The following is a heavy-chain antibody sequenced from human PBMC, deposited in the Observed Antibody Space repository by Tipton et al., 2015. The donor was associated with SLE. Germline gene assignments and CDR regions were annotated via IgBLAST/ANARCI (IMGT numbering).Heavy chain of an antibody. CDR3: AKDYNHDNADYN. V-gene: IGHV4-39*07. Sequence: TLSLTCTVSGDSIYSSSFYWGWVRQPPGKGLEWIGEIHHSGSTNSNPSLKSRVTISVDKSKNQFSLKLSSVTVADTAVYYCAKDYNHDNADYNWGQGTLVIVSS. CDR2: IHHSGST. CDR1: GDSIYSSSFY. J-gene: IGHJ4*02. D-gene: IGHD4-17*01.